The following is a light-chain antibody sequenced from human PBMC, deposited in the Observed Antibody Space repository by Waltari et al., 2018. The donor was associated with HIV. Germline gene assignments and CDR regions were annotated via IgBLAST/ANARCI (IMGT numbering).Light chain of an antibody. CDR2: SAS. J-gene: IGKJ3*01. Sequence: DIQMTQSPFPLSASVGDRITITCRASQNIGDYVNWYQQTPGNAPKLLVYSASSLQSGVPSRFSGSGSGTDFTLTISNLQPEDFGIYYCQQTYIINLFTFGPGTEIDMK. CDR1: QNIGDY. V-gene: IGKV1-39*01. CDR3: QQTYIINLFT.